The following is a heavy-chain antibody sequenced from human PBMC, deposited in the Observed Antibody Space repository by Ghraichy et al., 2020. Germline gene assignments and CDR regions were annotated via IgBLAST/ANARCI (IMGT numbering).Heavy chain of an antibody. J-gene: IGHJ6*03. Sequence: GGSLRLSCAASGFTFSSYGMHWVRQAPGKGLEWVAFIRYDGSNKYYADSVKGRFTISRDNSKNTLYLQMNSLRAEDTAVYYCAKNPRGCSSTSCYYYYYYYMDVWGKGTTVTVSS. CDR2: IRYDGSNK. D-gene: IGHD2-2*01. CDR1: GFTFSSYG. V-gene: IGHV3-30*02. CDR3: AKNPRGCSSTSCYYYYYYYMDV.